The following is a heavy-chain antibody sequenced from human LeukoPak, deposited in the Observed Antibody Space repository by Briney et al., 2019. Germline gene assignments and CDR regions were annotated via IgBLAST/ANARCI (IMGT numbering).Heavy chain of an antibody. D-gene: IGHD3-10*01. CDR1: GGSISSYY. V-gene: IGHV4-59*01. CDR2: IYYSGST. J-gene: IGHJ4*02. CDR3: ARVGGSGSYYTYYFDY. Sequence: SKTLSLTCTVSGGSISSYYWSWIRQPPGKGLEWIGYIYYSGSTNYNPSLKSRVTISVDTSKNQFSLKLSFVTAADTAVYYCARVGGSGSYYTYYFDYWGQGTLVTVSS.